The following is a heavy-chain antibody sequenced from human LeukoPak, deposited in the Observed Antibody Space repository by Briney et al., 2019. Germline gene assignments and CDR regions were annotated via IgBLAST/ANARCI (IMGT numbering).Heavy chain of an antibody. D-gene: IGHD6-19*01. CDR3: ARDRNEAGYSSGWSALGFDP. CDR2: VIPILGIA. J-gene: IGHJ5*02. Sequence: GASVKVSCKASGGTFSSYAISWVRQAPGQGLEWMGRVIPILGIANYAQKFQGRVTITADKSTSTAYMELSSLRSEDTAVYYCARDRNEAGYSSGWSALGFDPWGQGTLVTVSS. V-gene: IGHV1-69*04. CDR1: GGTFSSYA.